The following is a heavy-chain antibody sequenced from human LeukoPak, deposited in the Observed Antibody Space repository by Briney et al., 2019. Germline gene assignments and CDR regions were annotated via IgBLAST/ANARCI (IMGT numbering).Heavy chain of an antibody. Sequence: ASVKVSCKASGYTFTGYYMHWVRQAPGQGLEWMGWINPNSGGTNYAQKFQGRVTMTRDTSISTAYMELSRLKSDDTAVYYCARNPSCGGIFDPWGQGTLVTVSS. D-gene: IGHD2-21*01. CDR2: INPNSGGT. V-gene: IGHV1-2*02. CDR3: ARNPSCGGIFDP. J-gene: IGHJ5*02. CDR1: GYTFTGYY.